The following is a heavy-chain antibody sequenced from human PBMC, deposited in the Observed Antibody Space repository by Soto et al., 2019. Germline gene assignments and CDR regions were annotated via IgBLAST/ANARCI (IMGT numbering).Heavy chain of an antibody. CDR2: INHSGST. CDR3: ARARGITMVRRVIIDYYYYYGMDV. V-gene: IGHV4-34*01. Sequence: SETLSLTCAVYGGSFSGYYWSWIRQPPGKGLEWIGEINHSGSTNYNPSLKSRVTISVDTSKNQFSLKLSSVTAADTAVYYCARARGITMVRRVIIDYYYYYGMDVWGQGTTVTVSS. D-gene: IGHD3-10*01. CDR1: GGSFSGYY. J-gene: IGHJ6*02.